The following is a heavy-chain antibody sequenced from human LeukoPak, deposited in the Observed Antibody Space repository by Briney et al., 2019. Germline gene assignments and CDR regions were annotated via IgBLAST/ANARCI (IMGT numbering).Heavy chain of an antibody. D-gene: IGHD2-2*01. CDR3: ARGRKDIVVHRGYYFDY. Sequence: SETLSLTCTVSGGSVSSSSYYWGWIRQPPGKGLEWIGEINHSGSTNYNPSLKSRVTISVDTSKNQFSLKLSSVTAADTAVYYCARGRKDIVVHRGYYFDYWGQGTLVTVSS. CDR2: INHSGST. CDR1: GGSVSSSSYY. J-gene: IGHJ4*02. V-gene: IGHV4-39*07.